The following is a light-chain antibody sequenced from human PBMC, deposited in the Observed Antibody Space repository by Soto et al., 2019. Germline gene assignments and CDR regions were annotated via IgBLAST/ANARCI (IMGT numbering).Light chain of an antibody. CDR2: DVN. CDR1: SSDVGGYNF. CDR3: CSYTSSSTHV. Sequence: QSALTQPASVSGSPGQSITISCTGTSSDVGGYNFVSWYQQHPGKVPKLMIFDVNRRNSGVSDRFSGSKSGNTASLTISGLQAEDEGDYYCCSYTSSSTHVFRSGTKLTVL. J-gene: IGLJ1*01. V-gene: IGLV2-14*03.